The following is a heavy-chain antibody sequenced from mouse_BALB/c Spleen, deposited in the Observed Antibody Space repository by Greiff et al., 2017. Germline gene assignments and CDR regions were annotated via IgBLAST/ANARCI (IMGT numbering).Heavy chain of an antibody. D-gene: IGHD2-14*01. V-gene: IGHV1-63*02. CDR1: GYTFTNYW. Sequence: QVQLQQSGAELVRPGASVKMSCKAAGYTFTNYWIGWVKQRPGHGLEWIGDIYPGGGYTNYNEKFKGKATLTADTSSSTAYMQLSSLTSEDSAIYYSATGYRYPYYFDYWGQGTTLTVSS. J-gene: IGHJ2*01. CDR2: IYPGGGYT. CDR3: ATGYRYPYYFDY.